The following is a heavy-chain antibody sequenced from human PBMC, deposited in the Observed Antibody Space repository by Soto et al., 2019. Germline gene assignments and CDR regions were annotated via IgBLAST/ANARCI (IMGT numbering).Heavy chain of an antibody. CDR3: AKHLSNGSPDY. Sequence: PGGSLRLSCAASGFTFSSHWMSWVRQAPGKGLEWVSLISGSGGGTYYADSVKGRFTISRDNSKNTLYLQMNSLRAEDTAVFYCAKHLSNGSPDYWGQGTLVTVSS. CDR1: GFTFSSHW. J-gene: IGHJ4*02. CDR2: ISGSGGGT. D-gene: IGHD2-15*01. V-gene: IGHV3-23*01.